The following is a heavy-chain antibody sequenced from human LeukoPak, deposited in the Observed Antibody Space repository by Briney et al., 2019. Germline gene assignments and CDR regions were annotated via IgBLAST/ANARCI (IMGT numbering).Heavy chain of an antibody. D-gene: IGHD6-19*01. CDR2: INPNTGAT. Sequence: ASVKASCKPSGYTFTGYYLHWVRQAPGQGLEWMGWINPNTGATISAEKFQGRVTMTRDTSIDTAYMEMRSLRSDDTAVYYCARDRVGSGWPRPWYFEFWGQGTLITVSS. V-gene: IGHV1-2*02. CDR3: ARDRVGSGWPRPWYFEF. CDR1: GYTFTGYY. J-gene: IGHJ4*02.